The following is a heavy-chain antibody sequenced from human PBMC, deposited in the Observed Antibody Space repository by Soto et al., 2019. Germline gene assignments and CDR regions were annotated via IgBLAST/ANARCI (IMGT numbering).Heavy chain of an antibody. CDR3: ARDFGGYCGGDCYSVDY. V-gene: IGHV1-18*01. J-gene: IGHJ4*02. D-gene: IGHD2-21*02. Sequence: ASVKVSCKASGYTFTSYDISWVRQAPGQGLEWMGWISAYNGNTNYAQKLQGRVTMTTDTSTSTAYMELRSLRSDDTAVYYCARDFGGYCGGDCYSVDYWGQGTLVTVSS. CDR2: ISAYNGNT. CDR1: GYTFTSYD.